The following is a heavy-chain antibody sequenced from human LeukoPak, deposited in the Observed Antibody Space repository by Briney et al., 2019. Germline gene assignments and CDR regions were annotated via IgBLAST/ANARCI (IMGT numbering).Heavy chain of an antibody. Sequence: SETLSLTCTVSGGSISSGSCYWSWIRQPAGKGLEWIGRIYTSGSTNYNPSLKSRVTISVDTSKNQFSLKLSSVTAADTAVYYCARDRELLSHWFDPWGQGTLVTVSS. D-gene: IGHD1-26*01. V-gene: IGHV4-61*02. CDR3: ARDRELLSHWFDP. J-gene: IGHJ5*02. CDR2: IYTSGST. CDR1: GGSISSGSCY.